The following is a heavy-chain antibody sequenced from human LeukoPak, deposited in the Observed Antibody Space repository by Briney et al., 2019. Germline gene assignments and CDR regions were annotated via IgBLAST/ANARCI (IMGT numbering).Heavy chain of an antibody. Sequence: SGPTLVKPTQTLTLTCTFSGFSLSTSGVGVGWIRQPPGKALEWLAVIYWNDDKRYSPVLKSRLTITKDTSKNQVVLTMTNMDPVDTATYYCAHRGDITMVRGVSPIRGWFDPWGQGTLVTVSS. CDR2: IYWNDDK. CDR1: GFSLSTSGVG. CDR3: AHRGDITMVRGVSPIRGWFDP. J-gene: IGHJ5*02. V-gene: IGHV2-5*01. D-gene: IGHD3-10*01.